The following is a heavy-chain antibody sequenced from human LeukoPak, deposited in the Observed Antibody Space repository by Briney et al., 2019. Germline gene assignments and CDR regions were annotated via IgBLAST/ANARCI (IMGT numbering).Heavy chain of an antibody. CDR3: ARGGRVTQRGYFDY. D-gene: IGHD2-21*02. J-gene: IGHJ4*02. CDR2: INHSGST. V-gene: IGHV4-34*01. Sequence: SETLSLTCAVYGGSFSGYYWSWIRQPPGKGLEWIGEINHSGSTNYNPSLKSRVTISVDTSKNQFSLKLSSVTAADTAVYYCARGGRVTQRGYFDYWGQGTLVTVSP. CDR1: GGSFSGYY.